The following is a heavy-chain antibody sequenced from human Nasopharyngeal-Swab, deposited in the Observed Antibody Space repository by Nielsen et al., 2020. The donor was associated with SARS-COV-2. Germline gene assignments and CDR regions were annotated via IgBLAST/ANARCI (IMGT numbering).Heavy chain of an antibody. CDR2: IYYSGST. D-gene: IGHD3-22*01. Sequence: WIRQPPGKGLEWIGYIYYSGSTYYNPSLKSRVTISVETSKNQFSLKLSSVTAADTAVYYCARGAIDYYDSSGYGDWGQGTLVTVSS. V-gene: IGHV4-31*02. J-gene: IGHJ4*02. CDR3: ARGAIDYYDSSGYGD.